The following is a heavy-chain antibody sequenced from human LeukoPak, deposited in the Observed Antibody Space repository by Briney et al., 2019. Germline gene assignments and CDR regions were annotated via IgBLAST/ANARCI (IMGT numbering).Heavy chain of an antibody. V-gene: IGHV1-18*01. J-gene: IGHJ4*02. Sequence: ASVKVSCKASGYTFTSYAMNWVRQAPGQGLEWMGWISAYNGNTNYAQKLQGRVTMTTDTSTSTAYMELRSLRSDDTAVYYCARPYYYDSSGYYIDYWGQGTLVTVSS. D-gene: IGHD3-22*01. CDR1: GYTFTSYA. CDR3: ARPYYYDSSGYYIDY. CDR2: ISAYNGNT.